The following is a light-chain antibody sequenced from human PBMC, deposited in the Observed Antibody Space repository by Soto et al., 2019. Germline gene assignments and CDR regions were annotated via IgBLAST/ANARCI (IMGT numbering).Light chain of an antibody. Sequence: EIVMTQSPATLSMSPGDRVSISCRASQTVSNNLAWYQQKPGQAPRLLIYGASTRAIGVAARFSGSGSGTEFTLTITSLQSEDFAVYYCQQYHKWPPFTFGGGTVVEIK. J-gene: IGKJ4*01. CDR2: GAS. CDR3: QQYHKWPPFT. V-gene: IGKV3-15*01. CDR1: QTVSNN.